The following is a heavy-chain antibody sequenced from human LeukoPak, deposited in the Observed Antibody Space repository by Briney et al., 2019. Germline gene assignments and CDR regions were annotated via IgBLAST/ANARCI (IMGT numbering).Heavy chain of an antibody. J-gene: IGHJ4*02. CDR1: GVSISSSNSY. V-gene: IGHV3-7*01. Sequence: ETLSLTCSVSGVSISSSNSYWGWIRQPPGKGLEWVANIREDGTEKNYVDSVKGRFTVSRDNAKNSLFLQMSNLRDDDTAIYYCARHVGISFWGQGTLVTVSS. CDR3: ARHVGISF. D-gene: IGHD7-27*01. CDR2: IREDGTEK.